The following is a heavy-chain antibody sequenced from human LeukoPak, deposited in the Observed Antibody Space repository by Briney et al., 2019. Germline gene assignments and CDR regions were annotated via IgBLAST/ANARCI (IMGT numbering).Heavy chain of an antibody. CDR3: ARGGGVDAAMALDY. J-gene: IGHJ4*02. CDR1: GFTFNIYA. V-gene: IGHV3-33*01. D-gene: IGHD5-18*01. Sequence: GRSLRLSCAASGFTFNIYAMHWVRQAPGQGLEWVAIIYYDGSVKYYADSVKGRFTISRDSSKNTVYLIMNRLRADDTAAYYCARGGGVDAAMALDYWGQGTLVAVSS. CDR2: IYYDGSVK.